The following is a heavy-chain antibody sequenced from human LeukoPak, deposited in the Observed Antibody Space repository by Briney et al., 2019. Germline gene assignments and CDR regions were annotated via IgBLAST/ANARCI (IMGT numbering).Heavy chain of an antibody. Sequence: ASVKVSCKASGYTFTGYYMHWVRQAPGQGLEWMGRINPNSGGTNYAQKFQGRVTMTRDTSISTAYMELSRLRSDDTAVYYCARARGYCSSTSCHRGDYFDHWGQGTLVTVSS. V-gene: IGHV1-2*06. CDR3: ARARGYCSSTSCHRGDYFDH. CDR2: INPNSGGT. J-gene: IGHJ4*02. D-gene: IGHD2-2*01. CDR1: GYTFTGYY.